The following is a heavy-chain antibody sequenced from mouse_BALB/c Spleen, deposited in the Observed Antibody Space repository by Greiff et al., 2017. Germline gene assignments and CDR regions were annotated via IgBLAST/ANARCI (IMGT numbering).Heavy chain of an antibody. Sequence: QVQLQQSGAELMKPGASVKISCKATGYTFSSYWIEWVKQRPGHGLEWIGEILPGSGSTNYNEKFKGKATFTADTSSNTAYMQLSSLTSEDSAVYYCARRKDYQYYYAMDYWGQGTSVTVSS. J-gene: IGHJ4*01. CDR2: ILPGSGST. D-gene: IGHD2-4*01. V-gene: IGHV1-9*01. CDR3: ARRKDYQYYYAMDY. CDR1: GYTFSSYW.